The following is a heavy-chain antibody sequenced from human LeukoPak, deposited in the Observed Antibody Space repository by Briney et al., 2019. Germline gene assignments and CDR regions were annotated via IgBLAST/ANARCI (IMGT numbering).Heavy chain of an antibody. CDR1: GFIFSTYT. J-gene: IGHJ4*02. CDR3: VGDQVDNTGYLR. V-gene: IGHV3-64D*06. D-gene: IGHD3-22*01. CDR2: INGDGRTT. Sequence: PGGSLRLSCSASGFIFSTYTMYWVRQAPGKGLEYVSVINGDGRTTYYAGSVKGRFTISRDNPRSTLYLQMSSLRAEDTAVYYCVGDQVDNTGYLRWGQGTRVTVSA.